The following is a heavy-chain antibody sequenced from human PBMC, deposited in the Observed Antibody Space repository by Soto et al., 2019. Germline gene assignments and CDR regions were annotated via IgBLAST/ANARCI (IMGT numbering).Heavy chain of an antibody. V-gene: IGHV4-34*01. CDR2: INHSGST. CDR3: ARGSAIVVVPAAMSDWFDP. J-gene: IGHJ5*02. Sequence: PSETLSLTCAVYGGSFSGYYWIWIRQPPGKGLEWIGEINHSGSTNYNPSLKSRVTISVDTSKNQFSLKLSSVTAADTAVYYCARGSAIVVVPAAMSDWFDPWGQGTLVTVSS. D-gene: IGHD2-2*01. CDR1: GGSFSGYY.